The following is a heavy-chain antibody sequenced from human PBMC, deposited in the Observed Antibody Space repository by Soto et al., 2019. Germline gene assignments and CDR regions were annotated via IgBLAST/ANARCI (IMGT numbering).Heavy chain of an antibody. J-gene: IGHJ4*02. Sequence: QVQLQESGPGLVKPSQTLSLTCTISGGSISSGGYYWSWIRQHPGKGLEWIGYIYYSGSTYYNPSLKSRVTISVDTSKNQFSLKLRSVTAADTAVYYCARQRDGYNCRYFDYWGQGTLVTVSS. V-gene: IGHV4-31*03. CDR2: IYYSGST. CDR3: ARQRDGYNCRYFDY. CDR1: GGSISSGGYY. D-gene: IGHD5-12*01.